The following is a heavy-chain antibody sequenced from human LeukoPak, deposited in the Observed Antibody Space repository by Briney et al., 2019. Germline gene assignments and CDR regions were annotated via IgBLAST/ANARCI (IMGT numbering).Heavy chain of an antibody. D-gene: IGHD3-16*02. Sequence: GGSLRLSCAASGFTFSSYGMHWVRQAPGKGLEWVAFIRYDGSNKYYADSVKGRFSISRDNSKNTLYLQMNSLRAEDTAVYYCAKASSDYVWGTYRPFDYWGQGTLVTVSS. CDR3: AKASSDYVWGTYRPFDY. CDR2: IRYDGSNK. CDR1: GFTFSSYG. J-gene: IGHJ4*02. V-gene: IGHV3-30*02.